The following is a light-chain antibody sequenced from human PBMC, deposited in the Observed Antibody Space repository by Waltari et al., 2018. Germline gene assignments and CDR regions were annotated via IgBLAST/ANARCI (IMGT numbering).Light chain of an antibody. CDR1: SSDVGAYRY. V-gene: IGLV2-14*01. Sequence: QSALTQPASVSGSPGQSITISCSGTSSDVGAYRYVAWYQQHPGKAPKLRIYEVSNLPSGVSNRFSGSKSGNTASLTISGLQAEDEADYYCSSYTTSTSYVVFGGGTKLTVL. CDR3: SSYTTSTSYVV. J-gene: IGLJ2*01. CDR2: EVS.